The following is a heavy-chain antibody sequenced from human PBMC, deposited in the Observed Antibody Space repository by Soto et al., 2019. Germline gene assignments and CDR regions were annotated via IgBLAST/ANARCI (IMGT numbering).Heavy chain of an antibody. CDR1: GYTFTTFA. Sequence: GASVKVSCKASGYTFTTFAMHWVRQAPGQRLEWMGWINAGNGNTKYSQRFQGRVTITTDTSANTAFMELSSLRSEDTAMYYCATLPRTTITTFDIWGQVIRFTV. J-gene: IGHJ3*02. D-gene: IGHD4-4*01. V-gene: IGHV1-3*01. CDR2: INAGNGNT. CDR3: ATLPRTTITTFDI.